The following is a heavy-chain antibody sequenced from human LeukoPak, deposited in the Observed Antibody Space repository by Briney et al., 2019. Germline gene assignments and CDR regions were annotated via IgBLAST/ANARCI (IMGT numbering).Heavy chain of an antibody. Sequence: GASVKVSCKASGYTFTGYYMHWVRQAPGQGLEGMGMIIPSDGFTSYAQKFQGRVTMTRDMSTSTVYMELSSLRSDDTAVYYCARAARRLLGVLIPLSFDYWGQGTPVTVSS. V-gene: IGHV1-46*01. J-gene: IGHJ4*02. D-gene: IGHD3-3*01. CDR2: IIPSDGFT. CDR3: ARAARRLLGVLIPLSFDY. CDR1: GYTFTGYY.